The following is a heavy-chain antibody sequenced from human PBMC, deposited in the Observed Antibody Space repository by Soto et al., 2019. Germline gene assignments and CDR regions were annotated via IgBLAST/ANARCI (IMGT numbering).Heavy chain of an antibody. J-gene: IGHJ4*02. CDR3: AKGLDTGWYFFDH. CDR2: MSTSGGT. CDR1: GFTFSTHD. Sequence: QLLESGGGLVQPGGSLRVSCAASGFTFSTHDMSWVRQAPGKGLEWVSTMSTSGGTYYADSVKGRFTISRDNSKKTLYLQMNSLRAEDTAVYYCAKGLDTGWYFFDHWGQGNLVTVSS. V-gene: IGHV3-23*01. D-gene: IGHD6-19*01.